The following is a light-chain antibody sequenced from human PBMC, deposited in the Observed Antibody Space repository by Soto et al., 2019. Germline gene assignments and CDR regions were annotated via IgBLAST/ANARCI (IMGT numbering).Light chain of an antibody. CDR3: QQYASSPPRT. Sequence: EIVLTQSPGTLSLSPGERATLSRRASQSVSSSYLAWYQQKPGQAPRLLIYGASSRAIGIPDRFSGSGSGTDFTLTISRLEPEDFAVYYCQQYASSPPRTFGQGTKV. CDR2: GAS. J-gene: IGKJ1*01. CDR1: QSVSSSY. V-gene: IGKV3-20*01.